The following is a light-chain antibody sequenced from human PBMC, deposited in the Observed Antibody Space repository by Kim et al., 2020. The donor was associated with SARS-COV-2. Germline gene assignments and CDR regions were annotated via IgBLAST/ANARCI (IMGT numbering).Light chain of an antibody. CDR2: DVS. V-gene: IGLV2-11*01. CDR1: SSVVGTSHF. J-gene: IGLJ3*02. Sequence: QSALTQPRSVSGSPGQSVAISCTGLSSVVGTSHFISWYQHHPGMAPKLIIFDVSSRPPGVPDRFSGSKSGNTASLTISGLQDDDEADYYCSSYSSTSVLFGGGTKLTVL. CDR3: SSYSSTSVL.